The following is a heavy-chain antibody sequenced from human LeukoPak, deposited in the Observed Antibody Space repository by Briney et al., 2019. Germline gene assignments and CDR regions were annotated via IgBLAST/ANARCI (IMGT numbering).Heavy chain of an antibody. CDR1: GFTFSTCW. CDR2: IKKDGSEK. D-gene: IGHD3-22*01. CDR3: ARDTYDSSGYHFYYMDV. Sequence: GGSLRLFCAASGFTFSTCWMSWVRQAPGKGLEWVANIKKDGSEKHYGDSVRGRFTISRDNAKNSLYLQINSLRAEDTALYFCARDTYDSSGYHFYYMDVWGKGTTVTVSS. V-gene: IGHV3-7*01. J-gene: IGHJ6*03.